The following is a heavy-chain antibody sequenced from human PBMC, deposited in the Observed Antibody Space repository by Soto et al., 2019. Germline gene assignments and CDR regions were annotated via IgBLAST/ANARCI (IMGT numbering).Heavy chain of an antibody. CDR3: ARVISSYDFWSGYPDY. V-gene: IGHV4-59*01. J-gene: IGHJ4*02. Sequence: PSETLSLTCTVSGGSISSYYWSWIRQPPGKGLEWIGYIYYSGSTNYNPSLKSRVTISVDTSKNQFSLKLSSVTAADTAVYYCARVISSYDFWSGYPDYWGQGTLVTSPQ. D-gene: IGHD3-3*01. CDR2: IYYSGST. CDR1: GGSISSYY.